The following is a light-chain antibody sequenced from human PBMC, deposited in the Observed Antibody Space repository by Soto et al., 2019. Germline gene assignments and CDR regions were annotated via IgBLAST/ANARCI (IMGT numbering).Light chain of an antibody. CDR1: SSDVVGYNY. J-gene: IGLJ1*01. Sequence: QSALTQPASVSGSPGQSITISCTGTSSDVVGYNYVSWCQQHPGKAPKFMIYDVSNRPSGVSNRFSGSKSDNTASLTISGLQAEDEADYYCSSYTTSNTRQIVFGTGTKVTVL. V-gene: IGLV2-14*01. CDR3: SSYTTSNTRQIV. CDR2: DVS.